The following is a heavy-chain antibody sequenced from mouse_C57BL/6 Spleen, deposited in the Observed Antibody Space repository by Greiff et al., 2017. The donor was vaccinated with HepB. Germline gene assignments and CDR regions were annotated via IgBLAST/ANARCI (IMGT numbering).Heavy chain of an antibody. CDR3: APSTMVTRFAY. J-gene: IGHJ3*01. D-gene: IGHD2-2*01. Sequence: VQLQQSGAELVKPGASVKLSCTASGFNIKDYYMHWVKQRTEQGLEWIGRIDPEDGDTKYAPKFQGKATITADTSSNTAYLQLSSLTSEDTAVYYCAPSTMVTRFAYWGQGTLVTVSA. V-gene: IGHV14-2*01. CDR2: IDPEDGDT. CDR1: GFNIKDYY.